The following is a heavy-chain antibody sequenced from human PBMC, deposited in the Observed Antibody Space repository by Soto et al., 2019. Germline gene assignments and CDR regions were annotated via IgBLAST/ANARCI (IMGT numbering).Heavy chain of an antibody. CDR1: GGSISSYY. Sequence: SETLSLTCTVSGGSISSYYWSWIRQPPGKGLEWIGYIYYSGSTNYNPSLKSRVTISVDTSKNQFSLKLSSVTAADTAVYYCAREAHDFWSGYYFYWFDPWGQGTLVTVSS. D-gene: IGHD3-3*01. CDR2: IYYSGST. J-gene: IGHJ5*02. V-gene: IGHV4-59*01. CDR3: AREAHDFWSGYYFYWFDP.